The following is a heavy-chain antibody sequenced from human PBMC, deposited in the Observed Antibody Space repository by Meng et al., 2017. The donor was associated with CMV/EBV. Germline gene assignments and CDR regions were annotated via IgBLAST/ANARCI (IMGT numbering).Heavy chain of an antibody. Sequence: GSLRLSCTVSGGSFSSYYGSWIRQPPGKGLEWIGYIDYSGSTNYNPSLKSRVTISVDTSKTQFSLKMSSVTAADTAVYYCARAGGITGTTLEYWGQGTLVTVSS. V-gene: IGHV4-59*01. CDR2: IDYSGST. J-gene: IGHJ4*02. CDR1: GGSFSSYY. CDR3: ARAGGITGTTLEY. D-gene: IGHD1-7*01.